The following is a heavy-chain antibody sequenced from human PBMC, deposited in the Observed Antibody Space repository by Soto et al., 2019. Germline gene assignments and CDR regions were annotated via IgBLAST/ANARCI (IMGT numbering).Heavy chain of an antibody. CDR2: ISWNSGSI. CDR3: ANGGPMVGGVSLLYDAFDI. CDR1: GFTFDDYA. J-gene: IGHJ3*02. D-gene: IGHD3-10*01. Sequence: GGSLRLSCAASGFTFDDYAMHWVRQAPGKGLEWVSGISWNSGSIGYADSVKGRFTISRDNAKNSLYRQMNSLRAEDTALYYFANGGPMVGGVSLLYDAFDIWGQGRMVTV. V-gene: IGHV3-9*01.